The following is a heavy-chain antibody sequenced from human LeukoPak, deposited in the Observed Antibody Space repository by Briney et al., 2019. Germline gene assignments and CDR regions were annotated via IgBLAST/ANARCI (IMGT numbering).Heavy chain of an antibody. CDR2: INPSGGST. J-gene: IGHJ6*03. Sequence: ASVKVSCKASGYTFTSYYMHWVRQAPGQGLEWMGIINPSGGSTSYAQKFQGRVTMTRDMSTSTVYMELSSLRSEDTAVYYCARDRGARGPGYYYYMDVWGKGTTVTVSS. CDR1: GYTFTSYY. CDR3: ARDRGARGPGYYYYMDV. V-gene: IGHV1-46*01. D-gene: IGHD3-10*01.